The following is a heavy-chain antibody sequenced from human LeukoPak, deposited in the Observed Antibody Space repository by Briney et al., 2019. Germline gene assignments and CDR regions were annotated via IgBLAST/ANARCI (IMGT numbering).Heavy chain of an antibody. CDR2: ISSSSSAI. D-gene: IGHD2-15*01. CDR1: GFTFSSYS. Sequence: GGCLRLSCATSGFTFSSYSMHWVRQAPGKGLEWVSYISSSSSAIKYADSVKGRFTISRDNAKNSLYLQMNSLRDKDTAVYYCARDLCYGFDYWGQGTLVSVSS. J-gene: IGHJ4*02. CDR3: ARDLCYGFDY. V-gene: IGHV3-48*02.